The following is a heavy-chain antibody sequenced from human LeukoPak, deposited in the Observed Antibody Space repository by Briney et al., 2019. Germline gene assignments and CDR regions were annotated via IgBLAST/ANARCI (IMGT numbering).Heavy chain of an antibody. D-gene: IGHD3-10*01. V-gene: IGHV1-46*01. J-gene: IGHJ6*03. CDR3: ARAYYYGSGRKNYYYYYMDV. CDR2: INPSGGST. CDR1: EYTFTSYY. Sequence: ASVKVSCKASEYTFTSYYMHWVRQAPGQGLEWMGIINPSGGSTSYAQKFQGRVTMTRDTSTSTVYMELSSLRSEDTAVYYCARAYYYGSGRKNYYYYYMDVWGKGTTVTISS.